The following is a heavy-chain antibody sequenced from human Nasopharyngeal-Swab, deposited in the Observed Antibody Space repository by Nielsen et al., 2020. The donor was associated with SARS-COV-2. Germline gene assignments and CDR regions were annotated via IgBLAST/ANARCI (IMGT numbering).Heavy chain of an antibody. J-gene: IGHJ4*02. CDR3: TKGDSSSSSLDY. V-gene: IGHV3-23*01. CDR2: ICGSDTNT. Sequence: VRQMPGKGLEWVSRICGSDTNTYYADSLKGRFTISRDNSKNTLYLQMNSLRAEDTAVYYCTKGDSSSSSLDYWGQGTLVTVSS. D-gene: IGHD6-13*01.